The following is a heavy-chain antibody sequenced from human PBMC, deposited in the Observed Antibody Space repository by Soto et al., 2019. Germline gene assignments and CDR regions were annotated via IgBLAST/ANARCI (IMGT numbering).Heavy chain of an antibody. D-gene: IGHD5-18*01. CDR2: ISSSSSYI. V-gene: IGHV3-21*01. Sequence: GGPLRLSCAASGFTFSSYSMNWVRQAPGKGLEWVSSISSSSSYIYYADSVKGRFTISRDNAKNSLYLQMNSLRAEDTAVYYCARDLEDTAMPDNYYYYYGMDVWGQGTTVTVPS. J-gene: IGHJ6*02. CDR1: GFTFSSYS. CDR3: ARDLEDTAMPDNYYYYYGMDV.